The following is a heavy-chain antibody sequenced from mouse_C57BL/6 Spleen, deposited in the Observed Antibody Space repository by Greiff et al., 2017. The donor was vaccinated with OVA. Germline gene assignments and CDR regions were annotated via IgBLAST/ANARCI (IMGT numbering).Heavy chain of an antibody. CDR3: ASSITTVDYYAMDY. CDR2: IDPSDSET. J-gene: IGHJ4*01. D-gene: IGHD1-1*01. CDR1: GYTFTSYW. Sequence: QVQLQQPGAELVRPGSSVKLSCKASGYTFTSYWMHWVKQRPIQGLEWIGNIDPSDSETHYNQKFKDKATLTVDKSSSTAYMQLSSLTSEDSAVYYCASSITTVDYYAMDYWGQGTSVTVSS. V-gene: IGHV1-52*01.